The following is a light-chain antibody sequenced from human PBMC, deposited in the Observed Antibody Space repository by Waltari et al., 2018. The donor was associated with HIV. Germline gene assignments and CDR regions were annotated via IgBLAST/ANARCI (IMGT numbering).Light chain of an antibody. CDR3: QQYNNWPRT. V-gene: IGKV3-15*01. CDR2: GAS. CDR1: QSLSSN. Sequence: EVLMAQSPATLSVSPRERATLSCRASQSLSSNLAWYHQRPGQAPRLLIYGASTRATGIPARFSGGGSGREFTLPISSLQSEEFGVYYCQQYNNWPRTFGQGTKVEIQ. J-gene: IGKJ1*01.